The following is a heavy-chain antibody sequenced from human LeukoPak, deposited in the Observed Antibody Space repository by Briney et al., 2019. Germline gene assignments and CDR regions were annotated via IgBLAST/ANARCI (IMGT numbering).Heavy chain of an antibody. V-gene: IGHV4-39*07. D-gene: IGHD5-18*01. CDR1: GGSISSSSYY. CDR3: ARDCGYSYGGRYFDL. CDR2: IYYSGST. Sequence: SETLSLTCTVSGGSISSSSYYWGWIRQPPGKGLEWIGSIYYSGSTYYNPSLKSRVTISVDTSKNQFSLKLSSVTAADTAVYYCARDCGYSYGGRYFDLWGRGTLVTVSS. J-gene: IGHJ2*01.